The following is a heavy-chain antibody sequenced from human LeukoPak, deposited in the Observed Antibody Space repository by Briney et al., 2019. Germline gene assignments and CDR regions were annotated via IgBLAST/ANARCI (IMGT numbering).Heavy chain of an antibody. Sequence: PGGSLRLSCAASGFSVSSNFMSWVRQAPATGLEWITIIYSGGDTYYADSVKGRFTIYRDKSKNPLYLQMSSLRAEDTAVYYCATRQTYGMDFWGQGTTVTVSS. CDR3: ATRQTYGMDF. CDR2: IYSGGDT. CDR1: GFSVSSNF. V-gene: IGHV3-66*01. J-gene: IGHJ6*02.